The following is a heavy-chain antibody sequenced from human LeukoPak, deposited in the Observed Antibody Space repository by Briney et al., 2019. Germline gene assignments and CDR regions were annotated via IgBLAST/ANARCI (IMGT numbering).Heavy chain of an antibody. D-gene: IGHD3-3*01. Sequence: SPSGTLSLTCTVSGGSISSYYWSWIRQPPGKGLEWIGYIYYSGSTNYNPSLKSRVTISVDTSKNQFSLKLSSVTAADTAVYYCARAGRWSYDFWSGYYTGKGGWFDPWGQGTLVTVSS. V-gene: IGHV4-59*01. J-gene: IGHJ5*02. CDR3: ARAGRWSYDFWSGYYTGKGGWFDP. CDR2: IYYSGST. CDR1: GGSISSYY.